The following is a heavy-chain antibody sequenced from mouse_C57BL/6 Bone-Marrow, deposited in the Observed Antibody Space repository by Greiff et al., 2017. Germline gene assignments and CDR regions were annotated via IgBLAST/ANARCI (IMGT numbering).Heavy chain of an antibody. Sequence: VMLVESGAELVRPGASVKLSCKASGYTFPDYYINWVKQRPGQGLEWIARIYPGSGNTYYNEKFKGKATLTAEKSSSTAYMQLSSLTSEDSAVYCCAKSTHLYYFDYWGQGTTLTVSS. CDR1: GYTFPDYY. D-gene: IGHD2-1*01. J-gene: IGHJ2*01. V-gene: IGHV1-76*01. CDR2: IYPGSGNT. CDR3: AKSTHLYYFDY.